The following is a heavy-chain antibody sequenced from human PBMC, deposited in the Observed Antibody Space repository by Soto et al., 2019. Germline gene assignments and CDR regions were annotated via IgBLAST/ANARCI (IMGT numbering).Heavy chain of an antibody. CDR1: GFTFSSYA. Sequence: EVQLLESGGGLVQPGGSLRLSCAASGFTFSSYAMSWVRQAPGKGLEWVSAISGSGGSTYYADSVKGRFTISRDNSKTTLYLQMNSLRAEDTAVYYWAKAMLFVVVVAAQDYWGQGTLVTVSS. J-gene: IGHJ4*02. CDR3: AKAMLFVVVVAAQDY. V-gene: IGHV3-23*01. D-gene: IGHD2-15*01. CDR2: ISGSGGST.